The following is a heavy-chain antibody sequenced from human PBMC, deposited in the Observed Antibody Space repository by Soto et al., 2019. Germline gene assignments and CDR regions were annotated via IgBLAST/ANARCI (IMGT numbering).Heavy chain of an antibody. CDR2: ISGSGGST. J-gene: IGHJ4*02. Sequence: EVQLLESGGGLVQPGGSLSLSCAASGFTFSSYAMSWVRQAPGKGLEWVSAISGSGGSTYYADSVKGRITISRDNSKNTLYLQMTSRRAEYTAVYYCAKENYGDCDDYWGQGTLVTVSS. CDR3: AKENYGDCDDY. V-gene: IGHV3-23*01. CDR1: GFTFSSYA. D-gene: IGHD4-17*01.